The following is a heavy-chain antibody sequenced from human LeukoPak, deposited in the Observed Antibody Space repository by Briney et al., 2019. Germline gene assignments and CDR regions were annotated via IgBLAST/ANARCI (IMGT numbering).Heavy chain of an antibody. CDR3: ARDGGYGGNSGYYYYMDV. J-gene: IGHJ6*03. Sequence: ASVKVSCKASGYTFTGYYVHWVRQAPGQGLEWMGWINPNSGGTNYAQKFQGRVTMTRDTSISTAYMELSRLRSDDTAVYYCARDGGYGGNSGYYYYMDVWGKGTTVTVSS. D-gene: IGHD4-23*01. CDR2: INPNSGGT. CDR1: GYTFTGYY. V-gene: IGHV1-2*02.